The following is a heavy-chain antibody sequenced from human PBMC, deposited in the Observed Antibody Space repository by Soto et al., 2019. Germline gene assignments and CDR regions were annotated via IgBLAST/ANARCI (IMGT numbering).Heavy chain of an antibody. V-gene: IGHV4-30-4*01. CDR3: ATMGTPATGLYYFDY. CDR1: GGSLSSGNYY. D-gene: IGHD1-7*01. Sequence: PSETLSLTCTFSGGSLSSGNYYWGWIRQPPGKGLEWIGFISYSGSTYYNASLKSRVTISVDTSKNQFSLNLSFVTAADTAVYYCATMGTPATGLYYFDYWGQGTLVTVSS. CDR2: ISYSGST. J-gene: IGHJ4*02.